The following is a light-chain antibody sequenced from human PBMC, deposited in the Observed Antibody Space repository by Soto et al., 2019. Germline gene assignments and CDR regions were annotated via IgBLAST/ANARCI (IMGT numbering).Light chain of an antibody. CDR1: SSDVGGSNY. CDR2: NVR. CDR3: TSSTSASLYV. V-gene: IGLV2-14*01. J-gene: IGLJ1*01. Sequence: QSVLTQPASVSGSPGQSITISCTGTSSDVGGSNYVSWYQQYPGKVPKLLIYNVRIRPSGVSNRFSGSKSGNTASLTISGLQAEDEADYFCTSSTSASLYVFGTGTKVTVL.